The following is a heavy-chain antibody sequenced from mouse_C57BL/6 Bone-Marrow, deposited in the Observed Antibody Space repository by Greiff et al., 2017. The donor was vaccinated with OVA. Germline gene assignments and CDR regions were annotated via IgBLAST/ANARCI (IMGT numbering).Heavy chain of an antibody. CDR3: ARGGWLWPSWYFDV. CDR1: GYTFTSYW. V-gene: IGHV1-55*01. D-gene: IGHD1-1*02. J-gene: IGHJ1*03. CDR2: IYPGSGST. Sequence: QVQLQQSGAELVKPGASVKMSCKASGYTFTSYWITWVKQRPGQGLEWIGDIYPGSGSTNYNEKFKSKATPTVDTSSSTAYMQLSSLTSEDSAVYYCARGGWLWPSWYFDVWGTGTTVTVSS.